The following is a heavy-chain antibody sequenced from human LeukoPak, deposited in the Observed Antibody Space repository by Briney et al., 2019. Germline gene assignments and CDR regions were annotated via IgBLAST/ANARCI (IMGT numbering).Heavy chain of an antibody. Sequence: GSLRLSCAASGFTFDDYGMSWVRQAPGKGMEWVSYISSSGRTIYYADSVKGRFTISGDNAKNSLYLQMNSLRAEDTAVYYCASHFGSGYFDYWGQGTLVTVSP. CDR1: GFTFDDYG. J-gene: IGHJ4*02. D-gene: IGHD3-10*01. V-gene: IGHV3-48*03. CDR2: ISSSGRTI. CDR3: ASHFGSGYFDY.